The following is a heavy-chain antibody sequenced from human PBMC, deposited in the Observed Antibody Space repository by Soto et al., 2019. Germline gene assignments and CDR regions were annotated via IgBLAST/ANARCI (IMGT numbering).Heavy chain of an antibody. J-gene: IGHJ5*02. V-gene: IGHV4-59*01. Sequence: SETLSLTCIVSGGSIYTYYWNWIRQSPGKGLEWIGYISDGGSTNYNPSLKSRVTISVDTSKKQVSLKLSSVSAPDTARYFCAGSGSRGHLRDWFDPWGHGSLVTVS. D-gene: IGHD3-10*01. CDR1: GGSIYTYY. CDR3: AGSGSRGHLRDWFDP. CDR2: ISDGGST.